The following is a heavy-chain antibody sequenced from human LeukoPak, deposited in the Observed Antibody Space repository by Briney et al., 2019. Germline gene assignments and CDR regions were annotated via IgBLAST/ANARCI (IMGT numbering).Heavy chain of an antibody. Sequence: GGSLRLSCAASGFTFSSYAMRWVRQAPGKGLEWVSAISGSGGSTYYADSVKGRFTISRDNSKNTLCLQMNSLRAEDTAVYYCAKDSSSYFDYWGQGTLVTVPS. D-gene: IGHD6-6*01. CDR2: ISGSGGST. J-gene: IGHJ4*02. CDR1: GFTFSSYA. V-gene: IGHV3-23*01. CDR3: AKDSSSYFDY.